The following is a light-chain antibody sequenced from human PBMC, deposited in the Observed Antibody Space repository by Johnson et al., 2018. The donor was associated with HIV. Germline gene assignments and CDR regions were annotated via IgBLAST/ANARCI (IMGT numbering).Light chain of an antibody. Sequence: HSVLTQPPSVSAAPGQKVTISCSGSSSNIGNNYVSWYQQLPGTAPKLLIYQNTWRPSWIPDRFSGSTSGASATLAITGLQNGDAADYYRGTWVSSLIAYVIGTGTKVTVL. CDR2: QNT. CDR3: GTWVSSLIAYV. CDR1: SSNIGNNY. V-gene: IGLV1-51*02. J-gene: IGLJ1*01.